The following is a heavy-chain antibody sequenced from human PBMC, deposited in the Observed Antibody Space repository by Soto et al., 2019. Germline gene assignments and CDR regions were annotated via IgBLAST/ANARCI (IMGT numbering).Heavy chain of an antibody. CDR3: AWLTMLRGTADY. J-gene: IGHJ4*02. CDR2: ISAYNGNT. Sequence: ASVKVSCKASGYTFTSYGISWVRQAPGQGLEWMGWISAYNGNTNYAQKLQGRVTMTTDTSTSTAYMELRSLRSDDTAVYYCAWLTMLRGTADYWGQGTLVTVSS. V-gene: IGHV1-18*01. CDR1: GYTFTSYG. D-gene: IGHD3-10*01.